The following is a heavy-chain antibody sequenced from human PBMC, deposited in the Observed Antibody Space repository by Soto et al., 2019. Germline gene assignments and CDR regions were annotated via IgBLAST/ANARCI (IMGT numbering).Heavy chain of an antibody. J-gene: IGHJ6*02. Sequence: SETLSLTCTVSGASISNAYWSWIRQAAGKRLEWIGRIHSSGTFNYNPSLKSRVSISRDTSKNQISLKLSSVTAADTAVYYCARDNIVSKGYGMDVWGQGTTVTVSS. CDR3: ARDNIVSKGYGMDV. CDR1: GASISNAY. D-gene: IGHD5-12*01. V-gene: IGHV4-4*07. CDR2: IHSSGTF.